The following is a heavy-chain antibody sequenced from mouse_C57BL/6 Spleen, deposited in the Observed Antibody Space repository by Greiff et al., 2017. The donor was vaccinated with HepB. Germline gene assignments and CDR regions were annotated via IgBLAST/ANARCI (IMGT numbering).Heavy chain of an antibody. CDR2: ISSGSSTI. J-gene: IGHJ4*01. D-gene: IGHD4-1*01. CDR3: ARTGLIYYAKDY. Sequence: EVKLVESGGGLVKSGGSLKLPCAASGFTFSDHGMHWVRQAPEKGLEWVAYISSGSSTIYYADTVKGRFTISRDNAKNTLFLQMTSLRSEDTAMYYWARTGLIYYAKDYWGQGTSVTVSS. CDR1: GFTFSDHG. V-gene: IGHV5-17*01.